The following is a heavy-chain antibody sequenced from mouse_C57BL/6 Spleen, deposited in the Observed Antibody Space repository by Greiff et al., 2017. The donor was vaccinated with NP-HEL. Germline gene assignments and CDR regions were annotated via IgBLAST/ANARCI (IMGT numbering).Heavy chain of an antibody. V-gene: IGHV1-20*01. CDR2: INPYNGDT. CDR1: GYSFTGYF. Sequence: VQLQQSGPELVKPGDSVKISCKASGYSFTGYFMNWVMQSHGKSLEWIGRINPYNGDTFYNQKFKGKATLTVDKSSSTAHMELRSLTSEDSAFYYCARWGHDYDDYFDYWGQGTTLTVSS. J-gene: IGHJ2*01. D-gene: IGHD2-4*01. CDR3: ARWGHDYDDYFDY.